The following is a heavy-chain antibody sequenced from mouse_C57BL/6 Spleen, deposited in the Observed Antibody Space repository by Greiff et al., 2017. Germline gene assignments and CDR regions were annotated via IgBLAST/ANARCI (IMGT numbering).Heavy chain of an antibody. D-gene: IGHD2-4*01. J-gene: IGHJ4*01. Sequence: VQLQQPGAELVRPGSSVKLSCKASGYTFTSYWMDWVKQRPGQGLEWIGNIYPSDSETHYNQKFKDKATLTVDKSSSTAYMQLSSLTSEDSAVYYCARGLRHDYAMDYWGQGTSVTVSS. CDR1: GYTFTSYW. CDR2: IYPSDSET. CDR3: ARGLRHDYAMDY. V-gene: IGHV1-61*01.